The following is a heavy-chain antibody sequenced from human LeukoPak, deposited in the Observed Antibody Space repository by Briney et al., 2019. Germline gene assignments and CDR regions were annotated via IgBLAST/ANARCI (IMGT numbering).Heavy chain of an antibody. V-gene: IGHV3-74*01. CDR3: ARVQGCSGGTCYFHY. D-gene: IGHD2-15*01. CDR2: INSDGSST. CDR1: GFTFSNAW. J-gene: IGHJ4*02. Sequence: GGSRRLSCAASGFTFSNAWMVWGRQAPGKGLLWVSRINSDGSSTTYADSVKGRFTISRDNAKNTVYLQMNSLRAEDTAVYYCARVQGCSGGTCYFHYWGERCLLTVSS.